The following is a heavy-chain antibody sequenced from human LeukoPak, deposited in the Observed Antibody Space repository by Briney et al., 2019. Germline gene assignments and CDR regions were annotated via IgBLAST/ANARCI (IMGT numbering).Heavy chain of an antibody. Sequence: PGGSLRLSCAASGFTFSDYVMSWVRQAPGKGLEWVSAISGSGGSTYYADSVKGRFTVSRGNSKNTVYLQMNSLRAEDTAVYYCARDRSITLVRGADYWGQGTLLTVSS. V-gene: IGHV3-23*01. CDR3: ARDRSITLVRGADY. CDR2: ISGSGGST. D-gene: IGHD3-10*01. CDR1: GFTFSDYV. J-gene: IGHJ4*02.